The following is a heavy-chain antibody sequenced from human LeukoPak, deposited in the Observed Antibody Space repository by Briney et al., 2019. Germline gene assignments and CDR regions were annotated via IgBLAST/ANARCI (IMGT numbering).Heavy chain of an antibody. CDR2: ISSSRSTI. Sequence: GGSLRLSCAASGFTFSNYNMNWVRQAPGKGLEWVSYISSSRSTIYYADSVKGRFTISRDNAKNSLYLQMNSLRAEDTAVYYCARSYSSSRGTFDYWGQGTLVTVSS. CDR1: GFTFSNYN. V-gene: IGHV3-48*04. CDR3: ARSYSSSRGTFDY. J-gene: IGHJ4*02. D-gene: IGHD6-6*01.